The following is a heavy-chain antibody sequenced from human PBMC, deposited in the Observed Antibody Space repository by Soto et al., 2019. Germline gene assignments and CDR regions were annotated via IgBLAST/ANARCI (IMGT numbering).Heavy chain of an antibody. J-gene: IGHJ4*02. V-gene: IGHV3-23*01. Sequence: GGSLRLSCATSGINFFAHSMHWARQAPGKGLEWVSAISGSGGSTYYADSVKGRFTISRDNSKNTLYLQMNSLRAEDTAVYYCAKDSRYSSGWYGYWGQGTLVTVSS. CDR1: GINFFAHS. CDR2: ISGSGGST. D-gene: IGHD6-19*01. CDR3: AKDSRYSSGWYGY.